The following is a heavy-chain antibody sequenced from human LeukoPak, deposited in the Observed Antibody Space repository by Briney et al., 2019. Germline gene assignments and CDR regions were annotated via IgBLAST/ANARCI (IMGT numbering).Heavy chain of an antibody. CDR1: GGSISSSS. V-gene: IGHV3-11*04. J-gene: IGHJ4*02. Sequence: LSLTCTVSGGSISSSSYYWGWIRQAPGKGLEWVSYISSSGSTIYYADSVKGRFTISRDNSKNTLYLQLNSLRAEDTAVYYCAKVMDRDIVATIRLGSQYYFDYWGQGALVTVSS. D-gene: IGHD5-12*01. CDR2: ISSSGSTI. CDR3: AKVMDRDIVATIRLGSQYYFDY.